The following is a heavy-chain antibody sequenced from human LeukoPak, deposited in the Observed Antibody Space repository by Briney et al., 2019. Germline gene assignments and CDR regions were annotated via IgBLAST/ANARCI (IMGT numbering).Heavy chain of an antibody. J-gene: IGHJ4*02. Sequence: GGSLRPSCGASGFTFSIYSMNWVRQAPGKGLEWVSSISSSSSFIYYADSVKGRSTISRDNAKNSLYLQMNSLRAEDTAVYYCARDYILTGYSDYWGQGTLVTVSS. CDR2: ISSSSSFI. V-gene: IGHV3-21*01. CDR1: GFTFSIYS. CDR3: ARDYILTGYSDY. D-gene: IGHD3-9*01.